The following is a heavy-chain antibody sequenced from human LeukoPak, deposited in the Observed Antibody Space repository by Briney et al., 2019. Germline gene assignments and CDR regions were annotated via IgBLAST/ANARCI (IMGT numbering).Heavy chain of an antibody. J-gene: IGHJ4*02. Sequence: PSETLSLTCTVSGGSISSYYWSWIRQPPGKGLEWIGYIYYSGSTNYNPSLKSRVTISVDTSKNQFSLKLSSVTAADTAVYYCARTYGDYVWGQGTLVTVSS. CDR3: ARTYGDYV. CDR2: IYYSGST. V-gene: IGHV4-59*01. D-gene: IGHD4-17*01. CDR1: GGSISSYY.